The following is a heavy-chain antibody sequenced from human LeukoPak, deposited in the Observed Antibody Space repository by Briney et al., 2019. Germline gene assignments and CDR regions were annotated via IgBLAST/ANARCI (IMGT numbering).Heavy chain of an antibody. CDR1: GFTFSSYA. D-gene: IGHD6-19*01. V-gene: IGHV3-23*01. Sequence: PGGSLRLSCAASGFTFSSYAMSWVRQAPGKGLEWVSAISGSGGSTYYADSVKGRLTISRDNSKNTLYLQMNSLRAEDTAVYYCAKSGSGWSYYYYYGMDVWGQGTTVTVSS. CDR3: AKSGSGWSYYYYYGMDV. J-gene: IGHJ6*02. CDR2: ISGSGGST.